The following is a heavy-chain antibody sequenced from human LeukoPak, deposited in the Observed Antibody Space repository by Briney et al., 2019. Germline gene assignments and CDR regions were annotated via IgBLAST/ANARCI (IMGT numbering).Heavy chain of an antibody. Sequence: GGSLRLSCAASGFTFSSYWMSWVRQAPGKGLEWVANIKQDGSEKYYVDSVKGRFTISRDNAKDSLYLQMNSLRAEDTAVYYCARDPGSGYEEHFDYWGQGTLVTVSS. CDR2: IKQDGSEK. D-gene: IGHD5-12*01. CDR3: ARDPGSGYEEHFDY. CDR1: GFTFSSYW. J-gene: IGHJ4*02. V-gene: IGHV3-7*03.